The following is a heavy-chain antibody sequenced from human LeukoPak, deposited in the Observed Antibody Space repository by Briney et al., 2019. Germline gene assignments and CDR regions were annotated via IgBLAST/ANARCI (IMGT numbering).Heavy chain of an antibody. CDR3: ARVGVMYSGGWLLTPTTFDY. Sequence: PSETLSLTCAVYGGSFSGYYWSWIRQPPGKGLEWIGEINHSGSTNYNPSLKSRVTISVDTSKNQFSLKLSSVTAADTAVYYCARVGVMYSGGWLLTPTTFDYWGQGTLVTVSS. CDR1: GGSFSGYY. D-gene: IGHD6-19*01. CDR2: INHSGST. J-gene: IGHJ4*02. V-gene: IGHV4-34*01.